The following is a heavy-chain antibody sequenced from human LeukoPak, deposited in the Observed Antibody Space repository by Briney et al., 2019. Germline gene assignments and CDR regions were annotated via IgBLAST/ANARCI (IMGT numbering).Heavy chain of an antibody. CDR2: IYSGGST. Sequence: PGGSLRLSCAASGFTVSSNYMSWVRQAPGKGLEWVSVIYSGGSTYYADSVKGRFTISRDNSKNTLYLQMNSLRAEDTAVYYCAKGGDIVVVPAANPDYWGQGTLVTVSS. V-gene: IGHV3-66*01. CDR3: AKGGDIVVVPAANPDY. CDR1: GFTVSSNY. J-gene: IGHJ4*02. D-gene: IGHD2-2*01.